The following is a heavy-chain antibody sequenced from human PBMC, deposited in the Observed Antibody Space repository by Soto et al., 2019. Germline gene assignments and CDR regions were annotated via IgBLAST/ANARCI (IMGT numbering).Heavy chain of an antibody. CDR1: GGSISSSTYY. CDR3: ARLRGITGYSRAWYNFDY. CDR2: IYYSGST. D-gene: IGHD6-19*01. V-gene: IGHV4-39*01. J-gene: IGHJ4*02. Sequence: SETLSLTCTVSGGSISSSTYYWVWIRQPPGRGLEWIGNIYYSGSTYYNPSLKSRVTISVDTSKNQFSLKLSSVTAADTAVYYCARLRGITGYSRAWYNFDYWGQGTLVTV.